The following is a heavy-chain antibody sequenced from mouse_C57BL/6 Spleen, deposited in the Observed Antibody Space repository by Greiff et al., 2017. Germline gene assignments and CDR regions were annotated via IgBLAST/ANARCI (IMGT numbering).Heavy chain of an antibody. CDR2: INPSNGGT. CDR1: GYTFTSYW. V-gene: IGHV1-53*01. CDR3: AREEGQLRLQIFDY. Sequence: QVQLQQPGTELVKPGASVKLSCKASGYTFTSYWMHWVKQRPGQGLEWIGNINPSNGGTNYNAKFKSKATLTVDKSSSTAYMQLSSLTSEDSAVYYCAREEGQLRLQIFDYWGQGTTLTVSS. J-gene: IGHJ2*01. D-gene: IGHD3-2*02.